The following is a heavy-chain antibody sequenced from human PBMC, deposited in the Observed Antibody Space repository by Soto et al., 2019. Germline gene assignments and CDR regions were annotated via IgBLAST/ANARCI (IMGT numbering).Heavy chain of an antibody. Sequence: QVQLQESGPGLVRPSETLSLTCTVSSDSISSYYWIWIRQSPGKGLEWLGYTDYSGNTNYNPSLKSLVTISGDTSKNQFSLRLSSVTAADTAVYYCARAVGDPLYYLDYWGQGTLVTVSS. CDR1: SDSISSYY. J-gene: IGHJ4*02. CDR2: TDYSGNT. V-gene: IGHV4-59*08. D-gene: IGHD6-19*01. CDR3: ARAVGDPLYYLDY.